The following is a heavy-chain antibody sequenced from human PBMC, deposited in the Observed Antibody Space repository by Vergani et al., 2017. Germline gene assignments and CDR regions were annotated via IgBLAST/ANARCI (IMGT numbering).Heavy chain of an antibody. CDR1: GGSFSGYY. V-gene: IGHV4-34*01. CDR2: IYYSGST. J-gene: IGHJ5*02. Sequence: QVQLQQWGAGLLKPSETLSLTCAVYGGSFSGYYWSWIRQHPGKGLEWIGYIYYSGSTYYNPSLKSRVTISVDTSKNQFSLKLSSVTAADTAVYYCARARGFIRFDPWGQGTLVTVSS. D-gene: IGHD3-10*01. CDR3: ARARGFIRFDP.